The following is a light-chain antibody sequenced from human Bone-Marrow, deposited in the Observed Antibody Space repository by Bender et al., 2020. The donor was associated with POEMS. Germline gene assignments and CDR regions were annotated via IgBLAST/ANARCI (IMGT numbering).Light chain of an antibody. Sequence: SYELTQPPSVSVSPGQTASITCSGDKLGDKYTCWYQQKPGQSPVLVIYEDVKRPSGIPERFSGSNSGNTASLTISGTQAMDEADYFCQAWHSGSSRVVFGGGTKLTVL. J-gene: IGLJ3*02. V-gene: IGLV3-1*01. CDR2: EDV. CDR3: QAWHSGSSRVV. CDR1: KLGDKY.